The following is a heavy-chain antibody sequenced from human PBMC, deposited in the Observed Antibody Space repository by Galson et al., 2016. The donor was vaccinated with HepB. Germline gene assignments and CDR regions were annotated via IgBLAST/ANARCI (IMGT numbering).Heavy chain of an antibody. V-gene: IGHV3-30*18. CDR1: GFTLTNYG. J-gene: IGHJ4*02. D-gene: IGHD2-21*01. CDR2: ISYDGSVE. Sequence: SLRLSCAASGFTLTNYGMHWVRQAPGKGLEWVAMISYDGSVEYYADSVKGRFTISRDNSENTMYLQMSSLRTEDTAVYYCAKDLWINKWTNYFGCWGQGTLVTVSS. CDR3: AKDLWINKWTNYFGC.